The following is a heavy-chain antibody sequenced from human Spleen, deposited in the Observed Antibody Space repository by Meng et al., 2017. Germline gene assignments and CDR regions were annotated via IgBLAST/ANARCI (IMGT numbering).Heavy chain of an antibody. D-gene: IGHD6-19*01. Sequence: QVQLQESGPGLLKPSGTSFLTCVFSGGSISSIDWWSWVRQPPGKGLEWIGEIYHGGDTNYNPSLKSRVTIAIDRSKNQFSLKLGSVTAADTAVYYCASWIYSCGWQWGQGTLVTVSS. V-gene: IGHV4/OR15-8*02. J-gene: IGHJ4*02. CDR2: IYHGGDT. CDR1: GGSISSIDW. CDR3: ASWIYSCGWQ.